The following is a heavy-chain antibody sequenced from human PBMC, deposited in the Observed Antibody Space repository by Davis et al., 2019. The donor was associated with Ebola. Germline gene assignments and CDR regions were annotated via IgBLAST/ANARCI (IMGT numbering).Heavy chain of an antibody. V-gene: IGHV3-15*01. CDR2: IQSKTDGGTT. CDR3: TTPLKIRGDMDY. D-gene: IGHD3-10*01. CDR1: GFTFSNAW. J-gene: IGHJ4*02. Sequence: GESLKISCAASGFTFSNAWMSWVRQAPGKGLEWVGRIQSKTDGGTTDYAAPVKGRFTISRDDSRDTLYLQMNSLKTEDTAVYYCTTPLKIRGDMDYWGQGTLVTVSS.